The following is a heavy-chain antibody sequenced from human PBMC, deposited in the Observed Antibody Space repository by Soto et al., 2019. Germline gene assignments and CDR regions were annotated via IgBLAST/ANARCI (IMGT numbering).Heavy chain of an antibody. CDR2: ISYDGSKK. Sequence: GGSLRLSCAASGFTFSSYAMNWVRQAPGKGLEWVAIISYDGSKKYYADSVKGRFTISRDSSKNTLYLQMNSLRAEDTAVYYCARVPGDYLYYYYYGMDVRGQGTTVTVSS. CDR1: GFTFSSYA. CDR3: ARVPGDYLYYYYYGMDV. V-gene: IGHV3-30-3*01. D-gene: IGHD4-17*01. J-gene: IGHJ6*02.